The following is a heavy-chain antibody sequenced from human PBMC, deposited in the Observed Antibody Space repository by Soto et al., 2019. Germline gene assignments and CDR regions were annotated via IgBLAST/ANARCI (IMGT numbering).Heavy chain of an antibody. D-gene: IGHD3-22*01. CDR2: ISAYNGNT. Sequence: ASVKVSCKDSGYTFNTYGISWVRQAPGQGLDWMGWISAYNGNTNYAQKLQGRVTMTTDTSTSTAYMELRSLTSDDTAVYYCARDRATMIVVPHAFDIWGQGTMVTVSS. CDR3: ARDRATMIVVPHAFDI. J-gene: IGHJ3*02. V-gene: IGHV1-18*01. CDR1: GYTFNTYG.